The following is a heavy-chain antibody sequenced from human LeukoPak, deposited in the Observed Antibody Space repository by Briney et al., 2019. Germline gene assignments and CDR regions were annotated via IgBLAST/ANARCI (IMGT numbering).Heavy chain of an antibody. Sequence: GGSLRLSCAASGFTFSRYSMNWVRQAPGKGLEWVAFIRYDGSNKYYADSVKGRFTISRDNSKNTLYLQMNSLRAEDAAVYYCAKGRYCSSTSCYPYYYMDVWGKGTTVTVSS. CDR1: GFTFSRYS. CDR3: AKGRYCSSTSCYPYYYMDV. CDR2: IRYDGSNK. D-gene: IGHD2-2*01. V-gene: IGHV3-30*02. J-gene: IGHJ6*03.